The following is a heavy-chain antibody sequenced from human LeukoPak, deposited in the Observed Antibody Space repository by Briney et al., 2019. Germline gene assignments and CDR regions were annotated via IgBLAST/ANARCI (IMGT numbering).Heavy chain of an antibody. CDR3: ATPYCSGISCLDVFNI. J-gene: IGHJ3*02. CDR1: GVSISDGRYY. CDR2: KYYSGSA. V-gene: IGHV4-31*03. D-gene: IGHD2-2*01. Sequence: SQTLSLTCNISGVSISDGRYYWAWIRQRPGKGLEWLGYKYYSGSAKYNPSLKSRLTISIDTPENQFSLHLNSVTAADTAMYYCATPYCSGISCLDVFNIRGQGRMVTVSS.